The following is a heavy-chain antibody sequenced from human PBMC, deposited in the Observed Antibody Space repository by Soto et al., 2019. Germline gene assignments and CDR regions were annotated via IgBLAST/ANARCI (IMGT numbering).Heavy chain of an antibody. Sequence: PGGSLRLSCAASVLTFSSYWMHWVRQAPGKGLVWVSRINSDGSSTSYADSVKSRFTISRDNAKNTLYLQMNSLRAEDTAVYYCAIRASYYDSSGYFDYWGQGTLVTVSS. J-gene: IGHJ4*02. CDR3: AIRASYYDSSGYFDY. D-gene: IGHD3-22*01. CDR1: VLTFSSYW. V-gene: IGHV3-74*01. CDR2: INSDGSST.